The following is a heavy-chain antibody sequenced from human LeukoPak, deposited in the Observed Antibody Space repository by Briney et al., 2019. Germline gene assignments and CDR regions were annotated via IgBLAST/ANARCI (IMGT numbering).Heavy chain of an antibody. V-gene: IGHV3-30*03. CDR2: ISYDGSNK. CDR3: WLRLGEEGYFDY. J-gene: IGHJ4*02. D-gene: IGHD3-16*01. CDR1: GFTFSSQS. Sequence: QPGGSLRLSCVASGFTFSSQSMNWVRQAPGKGLEWVAVISYDGSNKYYADSVKGRFTISRDNSKNTLYLQMNSLRAEDTAVYYPWLRLGEEGYFDYWGQGTLVTVSS.